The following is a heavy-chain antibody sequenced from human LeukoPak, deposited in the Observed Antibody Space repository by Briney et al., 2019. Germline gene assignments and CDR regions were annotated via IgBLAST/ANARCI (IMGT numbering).Heavy chain of an antibody. V-gene: IGHV4-34*01. D-gene: IGHD3-10*01. CDR2: INHSGST. CDR1: GGSFSGYY. CDR3: ARRTPYGAGSYTAPYYYYGMDV. J-gene: IGHJ6*02. Sequence: SETLSLTCAVYGGSFSGYYWSWIRQPPGKGLEWIGEINHSGSTNYNPSLKSRVTISVDTSKNQFSLMLSSVTAADTAVYYCARRTPYGAGSYTAPYYYYGMDVWGQGTTVTVSS.